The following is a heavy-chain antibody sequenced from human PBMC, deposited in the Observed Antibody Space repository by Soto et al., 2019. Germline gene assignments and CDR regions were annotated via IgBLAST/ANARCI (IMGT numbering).Heavy chain of an antibody. CDR2: IYYSGST. CDR1: GGSISSGGYY. V-gene: IGHV4-31*03. D-gene: IGHD2-15*01. J-gene: IGHJ6*02. Sequence: SETLSLTCTVSGGSISSGGYYWSWIRQHPGKGLEWIGYIYYSGSTYYNPSLKSRVTISVDTSKNQFSLKLSSVTAADTAVYYCARELRVVVAATAPYYYYGMDVWGQGNTVTVSS. CDR3: ARELRVVVAATAPYYYYGMDV.